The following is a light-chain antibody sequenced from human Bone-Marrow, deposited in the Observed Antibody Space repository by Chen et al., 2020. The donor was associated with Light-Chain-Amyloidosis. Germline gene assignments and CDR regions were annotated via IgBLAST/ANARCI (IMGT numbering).Light chain of an antibody. CDR1: QDIISY. CDR2: DAS. V-gene: IGKV1D-8*02. CDR3: QQHRDFPQT. Sequence: AIWVTQSPSLVSAPAGDRVTISCRLSQDIISYLAWYQQKPGKAPELLIYDASILQSGVPSRFSGRGSGTDFTLTINDLQPEDFATYYCQQHRDFPQTFGQGTKVEIK. J-gene: IGKJ1*01.